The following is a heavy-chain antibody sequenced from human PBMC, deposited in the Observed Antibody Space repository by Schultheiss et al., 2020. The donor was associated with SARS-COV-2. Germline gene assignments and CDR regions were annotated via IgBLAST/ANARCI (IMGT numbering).Heavy chain of an antibody. Sequence: SETLSLTCTVSGGSISSGDYYWSWIRQPPGKGLEWIGYIYYSGSTYYNPSLQSRVTISVDTSKNEFSLKLSSVTAADTAIYYCARRYTSGWFDYWGQGTLVTVSS. D-gene: IGHD6-19*01. CDR2: IYYSGST. J-gene: IGHJ4*02. CDR1: GGSISSGDYY. CDR3: ARRYTSGWFDY. V-gene: IGHV4-30-4*01.